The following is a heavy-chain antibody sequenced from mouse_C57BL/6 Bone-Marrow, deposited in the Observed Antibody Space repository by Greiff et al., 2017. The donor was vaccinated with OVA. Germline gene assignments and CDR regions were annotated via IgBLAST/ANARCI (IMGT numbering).Heavy chain of an antibody. V-gene: IGHV14-3*01. CDR2: IDPANGNT. CDR3: ALICYGNCSAWFAY. CDR1: GFNIKNTY. D-gene: IGHD2-1*01. Sequence: EVQLQESVAELVRPGASVKLSCTASGFNIKNTYMHWVKQRPEQGLEWIGRIDPANGNTKYAPKFQGKATITADTSSNTAYLQLSSLTSEDTAIYYCALICYGNCSAWFAYWGQGTLVTVSA. J-gene: IGHJ3*01.